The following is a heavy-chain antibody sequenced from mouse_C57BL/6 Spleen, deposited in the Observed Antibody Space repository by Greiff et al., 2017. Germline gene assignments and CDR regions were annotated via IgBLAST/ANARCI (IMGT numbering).Heavy chain of an antibody. CDR3: ARGWGNYWYYFDY. J-gene: IGHJ2*01. CDR1: GYTFTSYW. V-gene: IGHV1-50*01. CDR2: IDPSDSYT. D-gene: IGHD2-1*01. Sequence: QVQLQQPGAELVKPGASVKLSCKASGYTFTSYWMQWVKQRPGQGLEWIGEIDPSDSYTNYNQKFKGKATLTVDTSSSTAYMQLSSLTSEDSAVYYCARGWGNYWYYFDYWGQGTTLTVSS.